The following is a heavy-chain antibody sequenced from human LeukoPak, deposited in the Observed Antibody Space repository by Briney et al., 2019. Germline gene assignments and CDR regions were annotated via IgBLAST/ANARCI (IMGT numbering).Heavy chain of an antibody. CDR2: IYYSGNT. V-gene: IGHV4-59*01. CDR3: ARSMTAAGSFYFDY. Sequence: LETLSLTCTVSGGSISSYYWSWIRQPPGKGLEWIGYIYYSGNTNYNPSLKSRLTISVDTSKNQFSLKLKSVTAADTAVYYCARSMTAAGSFYFDYWGQGTLVTVSS. CDR1: GGSISSYY. J-gene: IGHJ4*02. D-gene: IGHD6-13*01.